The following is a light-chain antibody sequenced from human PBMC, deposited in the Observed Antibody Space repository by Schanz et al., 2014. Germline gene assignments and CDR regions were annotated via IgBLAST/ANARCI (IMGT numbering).Light chain of an antibody. J-gene: IGKJ2*02. V-gene: IGKV3D-20*02. CDR1: QSLSSSY. Sequence: EIVLTQSPAPLSLSPGARATLSCRASQSLSSSYLAWYQQKPGQAPRLLIYAASNRATGIPARFGGSGSGTDFTLTISRLAPEDFAFYYCQHRSYWRGTFGQGTKLEIK. CDR2: AAS. CDR3: QHRSYWRGT.